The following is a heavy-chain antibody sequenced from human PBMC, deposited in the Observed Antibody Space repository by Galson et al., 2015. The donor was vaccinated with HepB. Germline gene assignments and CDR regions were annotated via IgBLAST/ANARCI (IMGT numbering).Heavy chain of an antibody. D-gene: IGHD1-1*01. J-gene: IGHJ3*02. V-gene: IGHV3-33*01. CDR2: IWHDSRAQ. Sequence: SLRLSCAASRFTFKNYGMHWVRQAAGKGLEWVAGIWHDSRAQYYLDSVKGRFTISRDNSKNMLYLHMNSLRAEDTAVYHCARWNGDCRAFEMWGQGTMVIVSS. CDR3: ARWNGDCRAFEM. CDR1: RFTFKNYG.